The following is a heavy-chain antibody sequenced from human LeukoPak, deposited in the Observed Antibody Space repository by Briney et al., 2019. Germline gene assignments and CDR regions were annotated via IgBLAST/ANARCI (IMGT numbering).Heavy chain of an antibody. CDR2: ISFDGRKK. CDR1: DFTLSNHG. Sequence: GKSLRLSCVVSDFTLSNHGMHWVRQAPGKGLEWVAVISFDGRKKSYADSVKGRFTISRDNSENTLYLQMDSLRVEDTAIYYCARDRAWDYLDSWDQGPLVTVSS. J-gene: IGHJ4*02. V-gene: IGHV3-30*03. CDR3: ARDRAWDYLDS. D-gene: IGHD1-26*01.